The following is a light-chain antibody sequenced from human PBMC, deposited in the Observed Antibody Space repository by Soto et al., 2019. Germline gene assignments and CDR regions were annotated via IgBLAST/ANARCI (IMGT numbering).Light chain of an antibody. CDR1: HGLVHISCNTY. Sequence: VLTQTALSSPVTLGQSASISCRSSHGLVHISCNTYLSWLHQRPGQPPRLLFFKVSERCAGAPDRFSASGAGTHFTLTISSVEAGDVGVYYCLQSTHFPCTFGQGTKVEV. V-gene: IGKV2-24*01. CDR3: LQSTHFPCT. J-gene: IGKJ1*01. CDR2: KVS.